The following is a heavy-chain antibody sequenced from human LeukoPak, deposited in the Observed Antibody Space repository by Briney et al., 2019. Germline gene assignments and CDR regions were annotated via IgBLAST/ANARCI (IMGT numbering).Heavy chain of an antibody. V-gene: IGHV1-8*01. J-gene: IGHJ5*02. CDR1: GYTFTSYD. D-gene: IGHD5-18*01. Sequence: GASVKVSCKASGYTFTSYDINWVRQATGQGLEWMGWMNPNSGNTGYAQKFQGRVTMTRDTSISTAYMELSRLRSDDTAVYYCARGYSYGYLDPWGQGTLVTVSS. CDR2: MNPNSGNT. CDR3: ARGYSYGYLDP.